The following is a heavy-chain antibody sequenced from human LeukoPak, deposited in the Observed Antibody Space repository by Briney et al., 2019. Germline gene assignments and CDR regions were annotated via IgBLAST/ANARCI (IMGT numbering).Heavy chain of an antibody. J-gene: IGHJ4*02. CDR2: FHNSGTS. Sequence: SETPSLTCNVSGDSINSYYWNWIRQSPGKGLEWIGYFHNSGTSTYNPSLKSRVTISADTSKNQFSLKLNSLTTADTAVYYCTRGAGWLIDYWGQGILVTVSS. V-gene: IGHV4-59*01. CDR3: TRGAGWLIDY. CDR1: GDSINSYY. D-gene: IGHD3-16*01.